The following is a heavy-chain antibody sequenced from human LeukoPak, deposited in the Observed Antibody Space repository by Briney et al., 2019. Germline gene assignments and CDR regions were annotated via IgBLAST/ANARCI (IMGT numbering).Heavy chain of an antibody. Sequence: GGSLRLSCAATGFTFSSYGMHWVRQAPGKGLEWVAVISYDGSNKYYADSVKGRFTISRDNSKNTLYLQMNSLRAEDTAVYYCAKVYHRYGSGLGYFDYWGQGTLVTVSS. CDR2: ISYDGSNK. D-gene: IGHD3-10*01. V-gene: IGHV3-30*18. J-gene: IGHJ4*02. CDR3: AKVYHRYGSGLGYFDY. CDR1: GFTFSSYG.